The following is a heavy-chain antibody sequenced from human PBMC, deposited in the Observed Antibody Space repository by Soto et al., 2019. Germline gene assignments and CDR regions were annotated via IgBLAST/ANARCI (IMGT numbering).Heavy chain of an antibody. D-gene: IGHD3-3*01. CDR1: GGSISSGGYY. V-gene: IGHV4-31*03. CDR3: ARDRRTIFGVVQRFDP. Sequence: PSETLSLTCTVSGGSISSGGYYWSWIRQHPGKGLEWIGYIYYSGSTYYNPPLKSRVTISVDTSKNQFSLKLSSVTAADTAVYYCARDRRTIFGVVQRFDPWGQGTLVTVSS. CDR2: IYYSGST. J-gene: IGHJ5*02.